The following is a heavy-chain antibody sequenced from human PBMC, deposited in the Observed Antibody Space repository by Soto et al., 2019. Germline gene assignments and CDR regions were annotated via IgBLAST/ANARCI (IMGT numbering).Heavy chain of an antibody. CDR1: GFTVSSNY. CDR2: LYSGGST. J-gene: IGHJ4*02. Sequence: GGSLRLSCAASGFTVSSNYMSWVRQAPGKGLEWVSLLYSGGSTYYADSVKGRFTISRDNSKNTLYLQMNSLRAEDTAVYYCARDLIAVAGLDYWGRGTLVTVSS. V-gene: IGHV3-66*01. CDR3: ARDLIAVAGLDY. D-gene: IGHD6-19*01.